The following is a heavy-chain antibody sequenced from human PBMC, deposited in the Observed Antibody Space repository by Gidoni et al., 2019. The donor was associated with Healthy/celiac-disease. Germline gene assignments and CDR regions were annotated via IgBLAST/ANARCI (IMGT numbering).Heavy chain of an antibody. D-gene: IGHD6-13*01. J-gene: IGHJ4*02. CDR2: SYYSGST. Sequence: QVQLQESGPGLVKPSETLSLTCTVSGGSISSYYWSWIRQPTGKGLEWIGYSYYSGSTNYNPSLKSRVTISVDTSKNQFALKLSSVTAADTAVYYCARTLAAAGPCFDYWGQGTLVTVSS. V-gene: IGHV4-59*08. CDR3: ARTLAAAGPCFDY. CDR1: GGSISSYY.